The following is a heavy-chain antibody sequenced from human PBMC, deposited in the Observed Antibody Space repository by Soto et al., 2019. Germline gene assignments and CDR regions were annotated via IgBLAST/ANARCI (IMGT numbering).Heavy chain of an antibody. CDR1: GFTCSNYP. J-gene: IGHJ4*02. Sequence: GGSLRLSCAASGFTCSNYPMRWVRQATGKGLESVSAISGNGGSTYYANSVKGRFTISRDNSKNTLYLQMNSLRAEDTAVYYCARDPVAYCGGDCRTFDYWGQGTLVTVSS. CDR2: ISGNGGST. V-gene: IGHV3-64*01. D-gene: IGHD2-21*02. CDR3: ARDPVAYCGGDCRTFDY.